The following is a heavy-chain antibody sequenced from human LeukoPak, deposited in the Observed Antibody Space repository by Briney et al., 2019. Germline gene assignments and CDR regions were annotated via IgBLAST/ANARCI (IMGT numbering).Heavy chain of an antibody. J-gene: IGHJ5*02. Sequence: ASVKVSCKASGYTFTSYYMHWVRQAPGQGLEWMGIINPSCGSTSYAQKFQGRVTMTRDTSTSTVYMELSSLRSEDTAVYYCARGVLGSWYVRDWFDPWGQGTLVTVSS. CDR1: GYTFTSYY. CDR2: INPSCGST. D-gene: IGHD6-13*01. V-gene: IGHV1-46*01. CDR3: ARGVLGSWYVRDWFDP.